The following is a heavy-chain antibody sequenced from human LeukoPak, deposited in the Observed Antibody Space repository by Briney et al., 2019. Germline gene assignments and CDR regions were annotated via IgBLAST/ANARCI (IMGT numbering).Heavy chain of an antibody. V-gene: IGHV3-9*02. CDR3: VVLRGNTRFDY. J-gene: IGHJ4*02. CDR2: IYWSSSGT. D-gene: IGHD2-8*01. CDR1: GFNSEDHA. Sequence: PGGSLRLSCVVSGFNSEDHAMHWVRQAPGKGLEWVSGIYWSSSGTGYADSVKGRFTVSRDSAKNSLYLQMDSLRVEDTAVYHCVVLRGNTRFDYWGQGTLVTVPS.